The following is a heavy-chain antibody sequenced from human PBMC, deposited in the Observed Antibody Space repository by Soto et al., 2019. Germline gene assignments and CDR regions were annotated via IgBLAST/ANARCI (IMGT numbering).Heavy chain of an antibody. CDR3: AASSPQYSTGLLYYYYGMDV. J-gene: IGHJ6*02. Sequence: KVSCKASGGTFSSYTISWVRQAPGQGLEWMGRIIPILGIANYAQKFQERVTITRDMSTSTAYMELSSLRSEDTAVYYCAASSPQYSTGLLYYYYGMDVWGQGTTVTVSS. CDR2: IIPILGIA. D-gene: IGHD6-25*01. CDR1: GGTFSSYT. V-gene: IGHV1-69*02.